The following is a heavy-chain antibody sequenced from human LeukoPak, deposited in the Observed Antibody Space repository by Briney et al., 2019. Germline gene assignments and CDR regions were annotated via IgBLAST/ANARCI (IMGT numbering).Heavy chain of an antibody. CDR3: VSPPLGGRFKEDY. Sequence: PGGSLRLSCAASGLTVSNNYMSWVRQAPGKGLEWVSIIFSARSTYYADSVKGRFTISRDNSKNTLYLQMNSLRADDTAVYYCVSPPLGGRFKEDYWGQGTLITVSS. D-gene: IGHD3-16*01. CDR2: IFSARST. CDR1: GLTVSNNY. J-gene: IGHJ4*02. V-gene: IGHV3-53*01.